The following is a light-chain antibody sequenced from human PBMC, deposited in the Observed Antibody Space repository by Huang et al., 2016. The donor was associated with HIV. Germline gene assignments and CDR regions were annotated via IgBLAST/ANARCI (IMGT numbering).Light chain of an antibody. Sequence: EIVMTQSPATLSVSPGERATLSCRASQGVSGNLAWYQQKPGQAPRLLIYAASTRATGIPARFGGSGSGTEFTLTISSGQSEDFAVYYCQHYNNWPRTFGHGTTVEIK. CDR2: AAS. CDR3: QHYNNWPRT. CDR1: QGVSGN. V-gene: IGKV3D-15*01. J-gene: IGKJ1*01.